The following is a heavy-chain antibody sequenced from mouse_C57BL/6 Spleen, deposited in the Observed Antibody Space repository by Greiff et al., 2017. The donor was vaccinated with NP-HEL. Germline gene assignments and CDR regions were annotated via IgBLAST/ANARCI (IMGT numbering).Heavy chain of an antibody. CDR2: IDPSDSYT. CDR1: GYTFTSYW. CDR3: ARRGDGYPYYFDY. Sequence: QVQLQQPGAELVMPGASVKLSCKASGYTFTSYWMHWVKQRPGQGLEWIGEIDPSDSYTNYNQKFKGKSTLTVDKSSSTAYMQRSSLTSEDSAVYYCARRGDGYPYYFDYWGQGTTLTVSS. J-gene: IGHJ2*01. V-gene: IGHV1-69*01. D-gene: IGHD2-3*01.